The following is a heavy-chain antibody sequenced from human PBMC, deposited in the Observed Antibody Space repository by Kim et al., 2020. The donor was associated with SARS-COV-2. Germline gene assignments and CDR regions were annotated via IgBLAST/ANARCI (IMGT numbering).Heavy chain of an antibody. CDR3: TTRCSGGSCNAFDI. Sequence: AAPMKGRFTISRDDSKNTLYLQMNSLKTEDTAVYYCTTRCSGGSCNAFDIWGQGTMVTVSS. J-gene: IGHJ3*02. V-gene: IGHV3-15*01. D-gene: IGHD2-15*01.